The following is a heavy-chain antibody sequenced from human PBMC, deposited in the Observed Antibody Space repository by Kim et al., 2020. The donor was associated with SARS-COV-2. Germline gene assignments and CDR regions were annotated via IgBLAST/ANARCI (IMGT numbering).Heavy chain of an antibody. CDR1: GFTFSSYA. D-gene: IGHD2-2*02. V-gene: IGHV3-23*01. J-gene: IGHJ6*02. Sequence: GGSLRLSCAASGFTFSSYAMSWVRQAPGKGLEWVSAISGSGGSTYYADSVKGRFTISRDNSKNTLYLQMNSLRAEDTAVYYCAKDRCSGSSTSCYSYYGMDVWGQGTTVTVSS. CDR3: AKDRCSGSSTSCYSYYGMDV. CDR2: ISGSGGST.